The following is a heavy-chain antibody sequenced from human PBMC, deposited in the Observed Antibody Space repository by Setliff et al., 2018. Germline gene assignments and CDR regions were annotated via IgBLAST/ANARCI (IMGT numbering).Heavy chain of an antibody. CDR2: IIPIFDTA. CDR1: GGTFSSYA. V-gene: IGHV1-69*13. CDR3: ARASVASKLGFYYYVMDA. J-gene: IGHJ6*02. Sequence: SVKVSCKASGGTFSSYAISWVRQAPGQGLEWMGGIIPIFDTANYAQEFQGRVTITADESTSTAYMELSSLRSEDTAVYYCARASVASKLGFYYYVMDAWGQGTTVTVSS. D-gene: IGHD2-15*01.